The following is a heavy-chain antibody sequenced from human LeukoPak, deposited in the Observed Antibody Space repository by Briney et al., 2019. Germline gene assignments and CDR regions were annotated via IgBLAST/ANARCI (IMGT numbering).Heavy chain of an antibody. CDR3: ARDIVGATDY. J-gene: IGHJ4*02. Sequence: SETLSLTCTVSGGSISSSSYYWGLYRQPPGKGLEWIGSIYYSGSTYYNPSLKSRVTISVDTSKNQFSLKLSSVTAADTAVYYCARDIVGATDYWGQGTLVTVSS. D-gene: IGHD1-26*01. V-gene: IGHV4-39*07. CDR1: GGSISSSSYY. CDR2: IYYSGST.